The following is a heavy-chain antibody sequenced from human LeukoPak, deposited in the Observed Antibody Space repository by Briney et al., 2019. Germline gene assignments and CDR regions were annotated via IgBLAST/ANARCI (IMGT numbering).Heavy chain of an antibody. V-gene: IGHV3-21*04. CDR2: ISSSSSYI. J-gene: IGHJ4*02. Sequence: GGSLRLSCAASGFTFSSCSMNWVRQAPGKGLEWVSSISSSSSYIYYADSVKGRFTISRDNAKNSLYLQMNSLRAEDTAVYYCAKDLATGYRSGWYDYWGQGALVTVSS. CDR3: AKDLATGYRSGWYDY. D-gene: IGHD6-19*01. CDR1: GFTFSSCS.